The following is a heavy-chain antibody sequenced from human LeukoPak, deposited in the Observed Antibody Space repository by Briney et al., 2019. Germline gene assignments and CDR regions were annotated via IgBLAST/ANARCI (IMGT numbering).Heavy chain of an antibody. D-gene: IGHD2-2*02. CDR2: INGPGTST. Sequence: GGSLRLSCAASGFTFTSYGIHWVRQAPGKGLEWVSAINGPGTSTYYADSVKGRFTISRDNSKDTLYLQMNSLRAEDTAVYYCAKAGYCSSTSCYMAVDYWGQGTLVTVSS. J-gene: IGHJ4*02. CDR3: AKAGYCSSTSCYMAVDY. CDR1: GFTFTSYG. V-gene: IGHV3-23*01.